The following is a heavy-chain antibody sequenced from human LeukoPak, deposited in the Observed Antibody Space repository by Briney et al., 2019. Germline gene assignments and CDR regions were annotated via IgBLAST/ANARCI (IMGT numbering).Heavy chain of an antibody. V-gene: IGHV3-21*01. CDR1: GFTFSSYA. Sequence: GGSLRLSCAASGFTFSSYAMSWVSQDPGKGLEWVLSITTSNYIFYAESVKGRFTISRDNAKNSLYLQMTSLRAEDTAVYYCVREQARAGSFDYWGQGTLVTVSS. D-gene: IGHD6-19*01. CDR3: VREQARAGSFDY. J-gene: IGHJ4*02. CDR2: ITTSNYI.